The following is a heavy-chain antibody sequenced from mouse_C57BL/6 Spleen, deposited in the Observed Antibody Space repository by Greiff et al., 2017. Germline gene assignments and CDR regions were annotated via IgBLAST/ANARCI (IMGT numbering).Heavy chain of an antibody. D-gene: IGHD1-1*01. J-gene: IGHJ3*01. V-gene: IGHV1-61*01. CDR3: ARSDYYGISWFAY. CDR2: IYPSDSET. Sequence: QVQLQQPGAELVRPGSSVKLSCKASGYTFTSYWMDWVKQRPGQGLEWIGNIYPSDSETNYNQKFKDKATLTVDKYSSTAYMQLSSLTSKDSAVYYCARSDYYGISWFAYWGQGTLVTVSA. CDR1: GYTFTSYW.